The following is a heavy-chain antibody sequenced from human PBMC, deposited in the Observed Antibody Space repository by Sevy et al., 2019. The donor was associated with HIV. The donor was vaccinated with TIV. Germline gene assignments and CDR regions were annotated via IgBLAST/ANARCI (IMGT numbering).Heavy chain of an antibody. V-gene: IGHV3-9*01. J-gene: IGHJ6*02. CDR1: GFTFDDHG. CDR2: VSWNGRSL. D-gene: IGHD3-10*01. CDR3: ARDAGTGGSYMGYYFGMDV. Sequence: GGSLRLSCVTSGFTFDDHGMHWVREIPGNGLEWVSGVSWNGRSLGYADTVKVRFIISRDNAKKSVSLQMNSLRTEDTALYYCARDAGTGGSYMGYYFGMDVWGQGITVTVSS.